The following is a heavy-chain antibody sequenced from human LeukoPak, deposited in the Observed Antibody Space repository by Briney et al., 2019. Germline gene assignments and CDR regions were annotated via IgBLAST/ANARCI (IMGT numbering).Heavy chain of an antibody. CDR3: AKDPGYGGVFDY. J-gene: IGHJ4*02. V-gene: IGHV3-23*01. CDR2: ISGSGGST. CDR1: GFTFSSHA. D-gene: IGHD4-23*01. Sequence: PGGPLRLSCAASGFTFSSHAMSWVRQAPGMGLEWVSAISGSGGSTYYADSVKGRFTISRDNSENTLYLQMNSLRAEDTAVYYCAKDPGYGGVFDYWGQGTLVTVSS.